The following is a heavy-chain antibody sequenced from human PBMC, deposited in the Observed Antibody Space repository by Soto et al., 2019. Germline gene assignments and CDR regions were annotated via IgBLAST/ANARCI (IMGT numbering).Heavy chain of an antibody. CDR2: ISSSSSYI. Sequence: EVQLVESGGGLVKPGGSLRLSCAASGFTFSSYSMNWVRQAPGKGLEWVSSISSSSSYIYYADSVKGRFTISRDNDKNSLYLQMNSLRAEDTAVYYCASAPEAYCGGDCYYYCFDYWGQGTLVTVSS. J-gene: IGHJ4*02. CDR1: GFTFSSYS. D-gene: IGHD2-21*02. CDR3: ASAPEAYCGGDCYYYCFDY. V-gene: IGHV3-21*01.